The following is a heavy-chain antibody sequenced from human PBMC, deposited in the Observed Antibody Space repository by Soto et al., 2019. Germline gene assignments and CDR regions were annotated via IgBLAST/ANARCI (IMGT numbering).Heavy chain of an antibody. J-gene: IGHJ6*02. CDR3: ASDRSSGWDQGYGMDV. Sequence: LSLTCTVSSGSISTYWWSWIRQPPWKGLEWIGYIYYSGSTSYNPSLKSRVTISVDTSKNQFSLKLRSVTAADTAVYYCASDRSSGWDQGYGMDVWGQGTTVTVSS. CDR2: IYYSGST. D-gene: IGHD6-19*01. CDR1: SGSISTYW. V-gene: IGHV4-59*01.